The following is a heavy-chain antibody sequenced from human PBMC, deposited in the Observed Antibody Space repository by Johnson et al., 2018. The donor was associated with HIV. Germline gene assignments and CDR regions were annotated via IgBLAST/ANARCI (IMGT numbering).Heavy chain of an antibody. CDR2: IWYDGSNK. Sequence: QMQLVESGGGVVQPGRSLRLSCAASGFTFSSYGMHWVRQAPGKGLEWVAVIWYDGSNKYYADSVKGRFTVSIDNYKNTLYLQMNSLRGEDTAVYYCAKVHSSSSNGFDIWGQGTMVTVSS. D-gene: IGHD6-6*01. V-gene: IGHV3-33*06. CDR3: AKVHSSSSNGFDI. CDR1: GFTFSSYG. J-gene: IGHJ3*02.